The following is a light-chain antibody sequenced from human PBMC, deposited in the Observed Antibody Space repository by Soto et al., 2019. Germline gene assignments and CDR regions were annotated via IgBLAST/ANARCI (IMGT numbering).Light chain of an antibody. Sequence: DIQMTQSPSSLSASVGDRVTITCRASQSISSYLNWYQQKPGKAPKLLIYAASSLQSGVPSRFSGSGSGTDFTLTIISLQPEDFATYYCQQSYSTPITFGRGTRLEIK. CDR1: QSISSY. CDR3: QQSYSTPIT. CDR2: AAS. V-gene: IGKV1-39*01. J-gene: IGKJ5*01.